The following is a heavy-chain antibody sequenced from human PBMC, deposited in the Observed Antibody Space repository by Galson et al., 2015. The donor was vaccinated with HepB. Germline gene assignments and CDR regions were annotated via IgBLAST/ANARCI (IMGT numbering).Heavy chain of an antibody. CDR1: GFTFSSYG. D-gene: IGHD6-13*01. J-gene: IGHJ6*02. CDR2: IRYDGSNK. V-gene: IGHV3-30*02. CDR3: AKDPGWQQLVQYYGMDV. Sequence: SLRLSCAASGFTFSSYGMHWVRQAPGKGLEWVAFIRYDGSNKYYADSVKGRFTISRDNSKNTLYLQMNSLRAEDTAVYYCAKDPGWQQLVQYYGMDVWGQGTTVTVSS.